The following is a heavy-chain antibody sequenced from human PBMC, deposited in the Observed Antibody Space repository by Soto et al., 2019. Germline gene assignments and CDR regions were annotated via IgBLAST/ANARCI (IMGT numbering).Heavy chain of an antibody. Sequence: QVQLVQSGAEVKKPGSSVKVSCKASGGTFSSYAISWVRQAPGQGLEWMGGIIPIFGTANYAQKFQGRVTITADESTRTAYMEPGSLRAEDTAVYYCARDRNHAIGGRILNWFDPWGQGTLVTVSA. CDR2: IIPIFGTA. V-gene: IGHV1-69*12. CDR1: GGTFSSYA. J-gene: IGHJ5*02. CDR3: ARDRNHAIGGRILNWFDP. D-gene: IGHD2-15*01.